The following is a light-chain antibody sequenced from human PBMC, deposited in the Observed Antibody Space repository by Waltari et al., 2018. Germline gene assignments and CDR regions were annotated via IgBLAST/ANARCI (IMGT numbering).Light chain of an antibody. CDR2: KVF. CDR3: MQATQWPLT. V-gene: IGKV2-30*02. J-gene: IGKJ1*01. CDR1: QSLVHSDRKTY. Sequence: DVVMTQSPLSLPVTLGQPATISCRSSQSLVHSDRKTYLNWFHQRPGQSTRRLIYKVFKRDSGVPDRFSGSGSGTDFTLKISRVEAEDVGTYYCMQATQWPLTFGQGTKVEIK.